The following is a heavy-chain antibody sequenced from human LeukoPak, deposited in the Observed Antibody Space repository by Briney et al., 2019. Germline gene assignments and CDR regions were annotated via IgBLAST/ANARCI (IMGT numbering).Heavy chain of an antibody. CDR3: ARVDGYNNLDAFDI. V-gene: IGHV4-59*01. CDR2: IYYSGST. J-gene: IGHJ3*02. D-gene: IGHD5-24*01. CDR1: GGSISSYY. Sequence: SETLSLTCTVSGGSISSYYWSWIRQPPGKGLEWIGYIYYSGSTNYNPSLKSRVTISVDTSKNQFSLKLSSVTAADTVVYYCARVDGYNNLDAFDIWGQGTMVTVSS.